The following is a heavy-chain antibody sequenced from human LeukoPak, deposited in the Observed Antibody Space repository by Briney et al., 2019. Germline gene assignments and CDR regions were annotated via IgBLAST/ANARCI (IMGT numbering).Heavy chain of an antibody. CDR3: AKDQAVAGRLRYFDY. CDR1: GFTFSTYA. CDR2: LSGSGGST. V-gene: IGHV3-23*01. J-gene: IGHJ4*02. Sequence: GGSLRLSCAASGFTFSTYAMSWVRQAPGKGLEWVSGLSGSGGSTSYADSVKGRFNISRDNSKNTLYLQMDSLRAEDTAVYYCAKDQAVAGRLRYFDYWGQGTLVSVSS. D-gene: IGHD6-19*01.